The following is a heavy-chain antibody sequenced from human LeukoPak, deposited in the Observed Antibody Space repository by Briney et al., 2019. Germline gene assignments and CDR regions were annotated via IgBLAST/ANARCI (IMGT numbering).Heavy chain of an antibody. J-gene: IGHJ6*03. D-gene: IGHD1-14*01. CDR1: GGSISSSSYY. CDR3: ARYLRTSTTYYMDV. V-gene: IGHV4-39*07. Sequence: SETLSLTCTVSGGSISSSSYYWGWIRQPPGKGLEWIGSIYYSGSTNYNPSLKSRVTMSVDTSKNQFSLNLSSMTAADTAVYHCARYLRTSTTYYMDVWGKGTTVTVSS. CDR2: IYYSGST.